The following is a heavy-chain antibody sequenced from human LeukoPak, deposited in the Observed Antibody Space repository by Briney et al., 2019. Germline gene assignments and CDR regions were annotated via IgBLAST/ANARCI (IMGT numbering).Heavy chain of an antibody. Sequence: GGSLRLSCAASGFTFSSYAMSWVRQAPGKGLEWVSAISGSSGSTYYADSVKGRFTISRDNSKNTLYLQMNSLRAEDTAVYYCAKASGSGWYGYLQHWGQGTLVTVSS. J-gene: IGHJ1*01. CDR3: AKASGSGWYGYLQH. D-gene: IGHD6-19*01. CDR2: ISGSSGST. V-gene: IGHV3-23*01. CDR1: GFTFSSYA.